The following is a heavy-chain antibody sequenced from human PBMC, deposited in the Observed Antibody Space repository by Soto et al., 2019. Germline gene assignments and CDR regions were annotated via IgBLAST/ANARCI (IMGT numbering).Heavy chain of an antibody. J-gene: IGHJ4*02. CDR2: IRNKPNGHTT. CDR1: GFTFSNHY. V-gene: IGHV3-72*01. Sequence: EVQLAESGGGLVQPGGSLRLSCAGSGFTFSNHYMDWVRQAPGKGLEWLGRIRNKPNGHTTEHAASVRGRFTISRDDSKNSVYLQMNSLKADDTAVYYCSTTVITAPLFEYWGQGTVVTVSS. D-gene: IGHD1-20*01. CDR3: STTVITAPLFEY.